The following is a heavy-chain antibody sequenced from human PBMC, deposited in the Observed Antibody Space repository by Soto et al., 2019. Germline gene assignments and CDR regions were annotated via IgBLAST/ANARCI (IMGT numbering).Heavy chain of an antibody. Sequence: QVQLVQSGAEVKKPGASVKVSCKASGFTFTNYGISWVRQAPGQGFEWMGWITGSTGDTNYAQKFQDELAMTTDASADTAYLELRSLSGDDTAVYYCARDTVGTAAHFWGQGTLVTVPS. CDR3: ARDTVGTAAHF. CDR1: GFTFTNYG. CDR2: ITGSTGDT. D-gene: IGHD4-17*01. V-gene: IGHV1-18*01. J-gene: IGHJ4*02.